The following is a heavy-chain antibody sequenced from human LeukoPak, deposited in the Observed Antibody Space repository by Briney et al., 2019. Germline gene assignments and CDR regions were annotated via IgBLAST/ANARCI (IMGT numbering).Heavy chain of an antibody. CDR3: ARDPDTSSRWDY. J-gene: IGHJ4*02. CDR2: INNYSGNT. Sequence: ASVKVSCKASGYTFTSYGISWIRQAPGQGLEWMGWINNYSGNTAYAQKFQGRVTVTTDTSTSTAYMELRSLRSDDTAVYYCARDPDTSSRWDYWGQGTLVTVSS. D-gene: IGHD6-13*01. V-gene: IGHV1-18*01. CDR1: GYTFTSYG.